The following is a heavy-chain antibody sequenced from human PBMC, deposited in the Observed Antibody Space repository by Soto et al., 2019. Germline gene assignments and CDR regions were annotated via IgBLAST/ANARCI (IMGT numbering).Heavy chain of an antibody. Sequence: GGSLRLSCAASGFTFSSYAMSWVRQAPGKGLEWVSAISGSGGSTYYADSVKGRFTISRDNSKNTLYLQMNSLRAEDTAVYYSAKDRYSSGRDYYYYYGMDVWGQGTTVTVSS. D-gene: IGHD6-19*01. CDR1: GFTFSSYA. CDR3: AKDRYSSGRDYYYYYGMDV. V-gene: IGHV3-23*01. J-gene: IGHJ6*02. CDR2: ISGSGGST.